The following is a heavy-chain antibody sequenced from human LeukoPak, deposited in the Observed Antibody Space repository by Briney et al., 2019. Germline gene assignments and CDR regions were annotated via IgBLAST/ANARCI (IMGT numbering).Heavy chain of an antibody. CDR1: GGSISSGGYY. J-gene: IGHJ3*02. Sequence: SQTLSLTCTVSGGSISSGGYYWSWIRQHPGKGLEWIGYIYYSGSTYYNPSLKSRVTISVDTSKNQFSLKLSSVTAADTAVYYCASLGIAAADGFYYPHDAFDIWGQGTMVTVSS. CDR3: ASLGIAAADGFYYPHDAFDI. CDR2: IYYSGST. V-gene: IGHV4-31*03. D-gene: IGHD6-13*01.